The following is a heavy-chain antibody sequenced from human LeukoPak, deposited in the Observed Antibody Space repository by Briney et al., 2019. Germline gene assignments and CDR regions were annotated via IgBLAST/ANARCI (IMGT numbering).Heavy chain of an antibody. D-gene: IGHD4-11*01. V-gene: IGHV4-30-4*01. J-gene: IGHJ6*02. CDR3: ASAYSNYTLDYYYYGMDV. Sequence: SSETLSLTCTVSGGSISSGDYYWSWIRQPPGKGLEWIGYIYYRGSTYYNPSLKSRVTISVDTSKNQFSLKLSSVTAADTAVYYCASAYSNYTLDYYYYGMDVWGQGTTVTVSS. CDR2: IYYRGST. CDR1: GGSISSGDYY.